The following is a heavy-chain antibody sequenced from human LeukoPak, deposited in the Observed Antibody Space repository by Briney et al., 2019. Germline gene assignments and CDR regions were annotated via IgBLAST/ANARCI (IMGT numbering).Heavy chain of an antibody. CDR2: IYYSGST. D-gene: IGHD2-2*01. Sequence: SETLSLTCTVSGGSISSSSYYWGWIRQPPGKGLEWIGSIYYSGSTYYNPSLKSRVTISVDTSKNQFSLKLSSVTAADTAVYYCARLRRVRRHDIVVVPAAKYNWFDPWGQGTLVTVSS. CDR1: GGSISSSSYY. CDR3: ARLRRVRRHDIVVVPAAKYNWFDP. J-gene: IGHJ5*02. V-gene: IGHV4-39*01.